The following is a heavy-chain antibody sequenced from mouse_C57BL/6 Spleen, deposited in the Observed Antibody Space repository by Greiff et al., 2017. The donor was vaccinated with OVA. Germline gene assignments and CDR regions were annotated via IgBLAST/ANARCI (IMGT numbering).Heavy chain of an antibody. Sequence: VQLQQPGAELVRPGSSVKLSCKASGYTFTSYWMHWVKQRPIQGLEWIGNIDPSDSETHYNQKFKDKATLTVDKSSSTAYMQLSSLTSEDSAVYYCARGGYSNYVGFAYWGQGTLVTVSA. D-gene: IGHD2-5*01. CDR1: GYTFTSYW. V-gene: IGHV1-52*01. CDR2: IDPSDSET. J-gene: IGHJ3*01. CDR3: ARGGYSNYVGFAY.